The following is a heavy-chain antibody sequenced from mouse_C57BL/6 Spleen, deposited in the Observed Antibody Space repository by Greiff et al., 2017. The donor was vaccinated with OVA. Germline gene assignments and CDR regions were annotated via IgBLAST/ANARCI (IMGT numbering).Heavy chain of an antibody. CDR2: IRNKANGYTT. Sequence: EVQGVESGGGLVQPGGSLSLSCAASGFTFTDYYMSWVRQPPGKALEWLGFIRNKANGYTTEYSASVKGRFTISRDNSQSILYLQMNALRAEDSATYYCARYEGYDDARDYWGQGTSVTVSS. D-gene: IGHD2-2*01. J-gene: IGHJ4*01. CDR1: GFTFTDYY. CDR3: ARYEGYDDARDY. V-gene: IGHV7-3*01.